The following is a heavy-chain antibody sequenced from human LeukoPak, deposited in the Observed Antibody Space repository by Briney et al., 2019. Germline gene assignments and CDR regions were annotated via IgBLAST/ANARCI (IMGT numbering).Heavy chain of an antibody. Sequence: PGGSLRLSCAASGFTLSNYWMHWVRQAPGKGLVWVSRLISDGSSASYADSVKGRFTISRDNTKNTLYLQMNSLRAEDTAVYYCVRDSRYCPDVWGQGTTVTVSS. V-gene: IGHV3-74*01. CDR2: LISDGSSA. CDR3: VRDSRYCPDV. D-gene: IGHD2-8*02. J-gene: IGHJ6*02. CDR1: GFTLSNYW.